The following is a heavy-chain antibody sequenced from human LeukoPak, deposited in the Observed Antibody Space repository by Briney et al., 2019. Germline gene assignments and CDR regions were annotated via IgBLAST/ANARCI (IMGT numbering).Heavy chain of an antibody. Sequence: RESLKISCKGSGYNFASYWIGWVRQLPGRGLEWMAIIYPGGSDTRNSPSLQGQVTISADRSINTAYLEWSSLKASDSAMYFCASSITMAGNHQYFNYWGQGTLVTVSS. CDR3: ASSITMAGNHQYFNY. CDR1: GYNFASYW. J-gene: IGHJ4*02. V-gene: IGHV5-51*01. D-gene: IGHD6-19*01. CDR2: IYPGGSDT.